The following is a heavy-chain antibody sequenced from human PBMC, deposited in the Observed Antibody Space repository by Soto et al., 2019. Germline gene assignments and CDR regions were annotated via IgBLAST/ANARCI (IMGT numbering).Heavy chain of an antibody. J-gene: IGHJ6*02. Sequence: AASVKVSSKASGGTFSSYAISWERQAPGQGLEWMGEIIPIFGTANYAQKFQGRVTITADESTSTAYMELSSLRSEDTAVYYCARHYDSSGYYFYYYYGMDVWGQGTTVTVSS. D-gene: IGHD3-22*01. CDR1: GGTFSSYA. V-gene: IGHV1-69*13. CDR2: IIPIFGTA. CDR3: ARHYDSSGYYFYYYYGMDV.